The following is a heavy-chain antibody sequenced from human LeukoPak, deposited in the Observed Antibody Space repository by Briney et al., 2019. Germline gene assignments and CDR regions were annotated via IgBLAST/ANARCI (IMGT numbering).Heavy chain of an antibody. CDR2: IGTAGDT. CDR3: ANPRWGRGWSYGMDV. CDR1: GFTFGTYD. J-gene: IGHJ6*04. V-gene: IGHV3-13*01. D-gene: IGHD3-16*01. Sequence: GGSLRLSCAASGFTFGTYDMHWVRQATGKRLQWVSCIGTAGDTYSPGSVKGPFTISRENAKNSLYLQMNSLRAEDTALYYCANPRWGRGWSYGMDVGGKGPTVTFSS.